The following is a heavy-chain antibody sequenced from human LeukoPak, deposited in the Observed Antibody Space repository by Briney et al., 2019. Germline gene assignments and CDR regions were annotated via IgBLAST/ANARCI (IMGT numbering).Heavy chain of an antibody. J-gene: IGHJ4*02. CDR1: GFTFSDYA. D-gene: IGHD6-19*01. CDR2: IGSTTRYI. V-gene: IGHV3-21*01. CDR3: ARDWAVAGTFDY. Sequence: GGSLRLSCAASGFTFSDYAMNWVRQAPGKGLEWVSSIGSTTRYIYYADSVKGRFTISRDNAKNSLHLHMNSLRAEDTAVYYCARDWAVAGTFDYWGQGTLVTVSS.